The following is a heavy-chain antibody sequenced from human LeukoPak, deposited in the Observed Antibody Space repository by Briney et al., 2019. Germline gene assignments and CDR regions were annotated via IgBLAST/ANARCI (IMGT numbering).Heavy chain of an antibody. J-gene: IGHJ4*02. V-gene: IGHV3-23*01. CDR3: AKDEFGCRAGSCYSGHPYYLGY. D-gene: IGHD2-15*01. CDR2: ISARGGGNT. Sequence: GGSLRLSCAASGFTFSDFAMTRVRQAPGKGLEWVSAISARGGGNTYYADSVKGRFTISRDNSKNTLFLQMNSLRAEDTAVFYCAKDEFGCRAGSCYSGHPYYLGYWGQGILVTVSS. CDR1: GFTFSDFA.